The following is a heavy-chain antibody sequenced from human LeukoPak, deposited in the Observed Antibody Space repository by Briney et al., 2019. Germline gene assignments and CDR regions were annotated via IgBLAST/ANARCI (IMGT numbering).Heavy chain of an antibody. CDR1: GYTFTGYY. Sequence: ASVKVSCKASGYTFTGYYMHWVRQAPGQGLEWMGWINPNSGGTNYAQKFRGRVTMTRDTSISTAYMELSKLRSDDTAVYYCARSWRFCSGDSCYPIDYWGQGTLVTVSS. V-gene: IGHV1-2*02. J-gene: IGHJ4*02. D-gene: IGHD2-15*01. CDR3: ARSWRFCSGDSCYPIDY. CDR2: INPNSGGT.